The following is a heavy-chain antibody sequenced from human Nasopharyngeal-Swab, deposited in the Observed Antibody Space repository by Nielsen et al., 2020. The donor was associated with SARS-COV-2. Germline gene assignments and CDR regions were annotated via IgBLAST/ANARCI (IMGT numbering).Heavy chain of an antibody. D-gene: IGHD5-18*01. CDR2: IDPSDSYT. Sequence: VRQMPGKGLEWMGRIDPSDSYTNYSPSFQGHVTISAVKSISTAYLQSSSLKASDTAMYYCARQVDTAMVNPIYYYYMDVWGKGTTVTVSS. J-gene: IGHJ6*03. V-gene: IGHV5-10-1*01. CDR3: ARQVDTAMVNPIYYYYMDV.